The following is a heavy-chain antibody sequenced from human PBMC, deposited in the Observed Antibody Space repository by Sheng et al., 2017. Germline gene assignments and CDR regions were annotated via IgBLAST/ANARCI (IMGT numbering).Heavy chain of an antibody. J-gene: IGHJ5*02. CDR3: ARDPRRLGYQLLERYGHWFDP. Sequence: QVQLVQSGAEVKKPGSSVKVSCKASGGTFSSYAISWVRQAPGQGLEWMGGIIPILGIANYAQKFQGRVTITADKSTSTAYMELSSLRSEDTAVYYCARDPRRLGYQLLERYGHWFDPWGQGTLVTVSS. CDR1: GGTFSSYA. V-gene: IGHV1-69*04. D-gene: IGHD2-2*01. CDR2: IIPILGIA.